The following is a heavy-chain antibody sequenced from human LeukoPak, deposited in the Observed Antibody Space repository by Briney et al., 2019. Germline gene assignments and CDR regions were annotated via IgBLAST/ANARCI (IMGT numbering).Heavy chain of an antibody. CDR3: AKDEYSYGYLSLKY. J-gene: IGHJ4*02. CDR1: GFTFSSYS. Sequence: GGSLRLSCAASGFTFSSYSMNWVRQAPGKGLEWVSSVRGSGGETYYADSVKGRFTISRDNSKNTVNLHMNSLRAEDTAVYYCAKDEYSYGYLSLKYWGQGTLVTVSS. D-gene: IGHD5-18*01. CDR2: VRGSGGET. V-gene: IGHV3-23*01.